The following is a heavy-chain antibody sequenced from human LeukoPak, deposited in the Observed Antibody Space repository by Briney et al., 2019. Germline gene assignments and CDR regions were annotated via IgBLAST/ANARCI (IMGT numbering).Heavy chain of an antibody. J-gene: IGHJ4*02. CDR3: ARGDIVVVPAAIVVFDY. D-gene: IGHD2-2*02. V-gene: IGHV1-3*01. CDR1: GYTFTSYA. CDR2: INAGNGNT. Sequence: GASVKVSCKASGYTFTSYAMHWVRQAPGQRLEWMGWINAGNGNTKYSQKFQGRVTITRDTSASTAYMELSSPRSEDTAVYYCARGDIVVVPAAIVVFDYWGQGTLVTVSS.